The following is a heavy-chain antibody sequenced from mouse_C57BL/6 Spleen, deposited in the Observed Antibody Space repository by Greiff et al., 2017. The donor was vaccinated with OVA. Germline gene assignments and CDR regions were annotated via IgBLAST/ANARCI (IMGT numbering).Heavy chain of an antibody. CDR1: GFSLTSYG. V-gene: IGHV2-2*01. Sequence: VKLVESGPGLVQPSQSLSITCTVSGFSLTSYGVHWVRQSPGKGLEWLGVIWSGGSTDYNAAFISRLSISKDNSKSQVFFKMNSLQADDTAIYYCARRWIYYDYGFAYWGQGTLVTVSA. CDR3: ARRWIYYDYGFAY. J-gene: IGHJ3*01. D-gene: IGHD2-4*01. CDR2: IWSGGST.